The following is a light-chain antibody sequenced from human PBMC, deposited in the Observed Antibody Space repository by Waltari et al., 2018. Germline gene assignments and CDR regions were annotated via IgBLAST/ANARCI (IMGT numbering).Light chain of an antibody. V-gene: IGLV1-51*02. Sequence: SALTQPPPVSAAPGQRVTIACPGGSSNIGNNSVSWYRQFPGTAPKLLIYENTERPSGIPGRFSGSKSGTSATLDITGLQAGDEADYYCGTWDSSLSGAVFGGGTHLTVL. J-gene: IGLJ7*01. CDR3: GTWDSSLSGAV. CDR1: SSNIGNNS. CDR2: ENT.